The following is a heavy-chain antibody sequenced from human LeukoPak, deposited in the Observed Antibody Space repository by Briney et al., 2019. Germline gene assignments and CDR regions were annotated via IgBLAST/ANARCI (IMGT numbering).Heavy chain of an antibody. CDR1: GFTFSSYS. CDR3: VRYVAAAGLDY. V-gene: IGHV3-21*01. D-gene: IGHD6-13*01. J-gene: IGHJ4*02. CDR2: ISSSSTYI. Sequence: GGSLRLXCAASGFTFSSYSMNWDRQAPGEGLEWVSSISSSSTYIYYADSLKGRFTISRDNAKNSLYLQMNSLRADDTAVYYCVRYVAAAGLDYWGQGTLVTVSS.